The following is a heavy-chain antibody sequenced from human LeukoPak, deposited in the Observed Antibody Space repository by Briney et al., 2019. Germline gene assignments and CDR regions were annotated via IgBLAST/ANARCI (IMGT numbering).Heavy chain of an antibody. J-gene: IGHJ4*02. Sequence: GGSLRLSCAASGFTLSSDAMSWGRQPPGKGLGWVSNISGSGGSKEYEASVKGRFTLYRDHSKKTLYLQMNRLRGEDTAVYQCAKRGYSYGRFDYWGQGTLVTVSS. CDR2: ISGSGGSK. V-gene: IGHV3-23*01. CDR1: GFTLSSDA. CDR3: AKRGYSYGRFDY. D-gene: IGHD5-18*01.